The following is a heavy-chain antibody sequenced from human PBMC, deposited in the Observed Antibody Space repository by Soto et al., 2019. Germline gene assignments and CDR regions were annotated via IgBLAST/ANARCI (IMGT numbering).Heavy chain of an antibody. CDR1: GGYISSNY. CDR3: ARDRVTMTGPTQYCYYGMDA. J-gene: IGHJ6*02. V-gene: IGHV4-59*01. D-gene: IGHD3-22*01. Sequence: PSETLSLTCTVSGGYISSNYWSWIRQPPGKGLEWIGYIYYSGSTNYNPSLKSRVTISVDTSKNQFSLKLSSVTAADTAVYYCARDRVTMTGPTQYCYYGMDAWGQGPAVTVSS. CDR2: IYYSGST.